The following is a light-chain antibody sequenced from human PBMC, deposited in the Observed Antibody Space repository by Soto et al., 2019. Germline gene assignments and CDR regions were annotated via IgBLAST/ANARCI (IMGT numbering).Light chain of an antibody. CDR3: AAWDDSLNGFDV. J-gene: IGLJ1*01. CDR1: SSNIGSNT. CDR2: SNN. Sequence: QSVLTQPPSASWTPGQRVTISCSGSSSNIGSNTVNWYQQLPGTAPKPLIYSNNQRPSGVPDRFSGSKSGTSASLAISGLQSEDEADYYCAAWDDSLNGFDVFGTGTKGPVL. V-gene: IGLV1-44*01.